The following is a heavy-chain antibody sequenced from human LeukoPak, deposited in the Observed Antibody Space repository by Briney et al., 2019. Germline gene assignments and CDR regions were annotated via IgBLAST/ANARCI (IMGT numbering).Heavy chain of an antibody. V-gene: IGHV3-30*03. CDR3: ARHLSGITGYTYGRGIDY. D-gene: IGHD5-18*01. CDR2: ISYDGSNK. J-gene: IGHJ4*02. CDR1: GFTFSSYG. Sequence: GGSLRLSCAASGFTFSSYGMHWVRQAPGKGLEWVADISYDGSNKYYVDSVKGRFTISRDNAKTSLYLQMNSLRAEDTAVYYCARHLSGITGYTYGRGIDYWGQGTLVTVSS.